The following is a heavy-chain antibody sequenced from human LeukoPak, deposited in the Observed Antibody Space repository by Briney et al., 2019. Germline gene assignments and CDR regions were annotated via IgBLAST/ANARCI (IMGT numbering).Heavy chain of an antibody. V-gene: IGHV3-74*01. Sequence: GGSLRLSCAASGFTFSSYWMHWVRQAPGKGLVWVSRINSDGSSTTYANSVKGRFTISRDNAKNSLYLQMNSLRAEDTAVYYCARTVLMVYASDYWGQGTLVTVSS. J-gene: IGHJ4*02. CDR1: GFTFSSYW. D-gene: IGHD2-8*01. CDR3: ARTVLMVYASDY. CDR2: INSDGSST.